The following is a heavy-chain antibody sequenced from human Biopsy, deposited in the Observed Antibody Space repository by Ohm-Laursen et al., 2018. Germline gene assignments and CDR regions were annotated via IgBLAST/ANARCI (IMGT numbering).Heavy chain of an antibody. CDR3: ARELGDFWGGRQFDF. D-gene: IGHD3-3*01. CDR1: GFSFTGYY. Sequence: ATVKISCKSSGFSFTGYYIHWVRQAPGQGLEWMGWISPKSGGTNYTQKFQGRVTVTRDTSISTTYMELRRLTSDDTAVFYCARELGDFWGGRQFDFWGQGTLVTVSS. J-gene: IGHJ5*01. CDR2: ISPKSGGT. V-gene: IGHV1-2*02.